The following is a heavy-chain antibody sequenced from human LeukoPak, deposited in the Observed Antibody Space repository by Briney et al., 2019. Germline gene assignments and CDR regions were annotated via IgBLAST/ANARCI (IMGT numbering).Heavy chain of an antibody. CDR1: GASINSYY. CDR3: ARDEHGDFQGFDY. Sequence: PSETLSLTCNVSGASINSYYWNWIRQSPGKGLEWLGNIHFRGTTNYNPSLKSRVTLSLDTSKSQFALKMTSVTAADTAVYYCARDEHGDFQGFDYWGQGTRVTVSS. V-gene: IGHV4-59*13. D-gene: IGHD4-17*01. J-gene: IGHJ4*02. CDR2: IHFRGTT.